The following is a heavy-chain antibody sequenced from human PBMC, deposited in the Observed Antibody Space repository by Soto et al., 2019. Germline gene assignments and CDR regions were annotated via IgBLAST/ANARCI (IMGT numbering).Heavy chain of an antibody. J-gene: IGHJ4*02. D-gene: IGHD6-13*01. CDR2: FDPEDGET. CDR3: ARIAAAGGKNSDY. V-gene: IGHV1-24*01. CDR1: GYTLTELS. Sequence: ASVKVSCKVSGYTLTELSMHWVRQAPGKGLEWMGGFDPEDGETNYAQKFQGRVTITADESTSTAYMELSSLRSEDTAVYYCARIAAAGGKNSDYWGQGTLVTVSS.